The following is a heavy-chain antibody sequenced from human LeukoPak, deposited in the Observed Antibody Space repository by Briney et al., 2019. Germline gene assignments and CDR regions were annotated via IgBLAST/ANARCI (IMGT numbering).Heavy chain of an antibody. V-gene: IGHV4-38-2*02. J-gene: IGHJ4*02. Sequence: PSQTLSLTCTVSGYSSSSDYYWGWMRQPPGKGLEWIGSIYHSGSTYYNPSLKSRVTISVDTSKNQFSLKLSSVTAADTAGYYCARVLIEYSNDYWGQGTLVTVSS. CDR2: IYHSGST. CDR3: ARVLIEYSNDY. CDR1: GYSSSSDYY. D-gene: IGHD6-6*01.